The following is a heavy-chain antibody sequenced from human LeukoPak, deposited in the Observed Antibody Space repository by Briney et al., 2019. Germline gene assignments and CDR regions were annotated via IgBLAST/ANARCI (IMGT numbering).Heavy chain of an antibody. J-gene: IGHJ4*02. CDR1: GYSFTSYW. D-gene: IGHD6-13*01. CDR2: IYPGDSDT. CDR3: ASGGEQQLDSYYFDY. Sequence: GESLKISCKGSGYSFTSYWIGWVRQMPGKGLEWMGIIYPGDSDTRYSPSFQGQVTISADKSISTAYLQWSSLKASDTAMYYCASGGEQQLDSYYFDYWGQGTLVTVSS. V-gene: IGHV5-51*01.